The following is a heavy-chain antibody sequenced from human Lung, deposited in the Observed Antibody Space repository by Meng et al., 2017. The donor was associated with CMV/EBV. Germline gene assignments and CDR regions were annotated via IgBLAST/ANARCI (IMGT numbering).Heavy chain of an antibody. Sequence: GESLKISCAAYGFTFSSYTMNWVRQAPGKGLEWVSYISSSGSAKYYADSLRGRFTISRDNAKYSLYLQMNSLRADDTAVYYCARSLFDSNDPFDYWGQGTVVTASS. D-gene: IGHD3-22*01. CDR2: ISSSGSAK. CDR1: GFTFSSYT. J-gene: IGHJ4*02. V-gene: IGHV3-48*04. CDR3: ARSLFDSNDPFDY.